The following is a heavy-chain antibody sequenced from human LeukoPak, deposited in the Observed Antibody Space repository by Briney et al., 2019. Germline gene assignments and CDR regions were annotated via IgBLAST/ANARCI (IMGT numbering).Heavy chain of an antibody. CDR3: AKDIVDYYGSGSAGGFDF. Sequence: SLRLSCAASGFTFDDYAMHWVRQAPGKGLEWVSGISWNSGTIGYADSVKGRFTISRDNAKNSLYLQMNSLRAEDTALYYCAKDIVDYYGSGSAGGFDFWGQGSLVTVSS. J-gene: IGHJ4*02. V-gene: IGHV3-9*01. CDR2: ISWNSGTI. CDR1: GFTFDDYA. D-gene: IGHD3-10*01.